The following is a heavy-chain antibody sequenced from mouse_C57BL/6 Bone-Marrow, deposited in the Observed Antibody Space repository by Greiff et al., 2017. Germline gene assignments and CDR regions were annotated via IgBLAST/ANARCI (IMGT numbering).Heavy chain of an antibody. CDR2: IYPRSGNT. V-gene: IGHV1-81*01. J-gene: IGHJ4*01. D-gene: IGHD1-1*01. Sequence: QVPLKESGAELARPGASVKLSCKASGYTFTSYGISWVKQSTGQGLEWIGEIYPRSGNTYYNEKFKGKAPLTADKSSSTAYMELRSLTSEDSAVYVCARRGDYGSSYAMDYWGQGTSVTVSS. CDR3: ARRGDYGSSYAMDY. CDR1: GYTFTSYG.